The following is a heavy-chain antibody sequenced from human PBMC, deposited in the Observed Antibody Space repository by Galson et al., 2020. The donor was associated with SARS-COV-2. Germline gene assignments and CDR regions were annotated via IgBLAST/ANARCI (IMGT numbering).Heavy chain of an antibody. V-gene: IGHV4-4*07. D-gene: IGHD7-27*01. Sequence: ETSETLSLTCSVSGGSISGSYWSWVRQPAGKGLEWIGRIFTNGNTDYNPSLKSQITMSIDTSKKQFSLKLDSVTAADTAVYYCARDWGFYYYYGMDVWGQGTTVIVSS. CDR1: GGSISGSY. CDR3: ARDWGFYYYYGMDV. J-gene: IGHJ6*02. CDR2: IFTNGNT.